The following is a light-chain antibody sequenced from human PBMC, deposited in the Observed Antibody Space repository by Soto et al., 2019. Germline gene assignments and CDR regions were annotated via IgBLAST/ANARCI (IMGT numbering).Light chain of an antibody. J-gene: IGKJ2*01. V-gene: IGKV3-20*01. CDR1: QSVSSSY. Sequence: EIVLTQSPGTLSLSPGERATLSCRASQSVSSSYLGWYQQKPGQAPRLLIYGASSRATGIPDRFCSSGSGADFPLPISRLEAEDFAVYYCQQYGSSSYTFGQGTKLEIK. CDR3: QQYGSSSYT. CDR2: GAS.